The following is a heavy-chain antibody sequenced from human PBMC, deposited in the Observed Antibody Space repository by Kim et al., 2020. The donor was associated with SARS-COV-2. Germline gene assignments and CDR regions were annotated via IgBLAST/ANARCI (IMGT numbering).Heavy chain of an antibody. CDR3: ARDPPFIAAAGPRFDY. Sequence: SVKGRFTISRDNSKNTLYLQMNSRRAEDTAVYYCARDPPFIAAAGPRFDYWGQGTLVTVSS. J-gene: IGHJ4*02. D-gene: IGHD6-13*01. V-gene: IGHV3-30*07.